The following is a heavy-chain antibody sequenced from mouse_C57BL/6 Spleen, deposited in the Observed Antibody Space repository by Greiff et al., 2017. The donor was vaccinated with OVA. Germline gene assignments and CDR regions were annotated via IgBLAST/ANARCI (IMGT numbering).Heavy chain of an antibody. Sequence: VQLQQSGPELVKPGASVKISCKASGYTFTDYYMNWVKQSHGKSLEWIGDINPNNGGTSYNQKFKGKATLTVDKSSSTAYMELRSLTSEDSAVYYCARTYYGNYGGDYLGQGTTLTVSS. V-gene: IGHV1-26*01. CDR2: INPNNGGT. CDR1: GYTFTDYY. J-gene: IGHJ2*01. D-gene: IGHD2-10*01. CDR3: ARTYYGNYGGDY.